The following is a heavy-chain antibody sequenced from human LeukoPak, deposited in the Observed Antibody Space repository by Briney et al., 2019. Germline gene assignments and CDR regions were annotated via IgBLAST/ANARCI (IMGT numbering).Heavy chain of an antibody. CDR2: ISAYNGNT. Sequence: ASVKVSCKASGYTFTSYGISWVRQAPGQGLEWMGWISAYNGNTNYAQKLQGRVTMTSDTSTSTAYMELRSLRSDDTAVYYCARASGVTIFGVVIPNWFDPWGQGTLVTVSS. V-gene: IGHV1-18*01. CDR1: GYTFTSYG. D-gene: IGHD3-3*01. J-gene: IGHJ5*02. CDR3: ARASGVTIFGVVIPNWFDP.